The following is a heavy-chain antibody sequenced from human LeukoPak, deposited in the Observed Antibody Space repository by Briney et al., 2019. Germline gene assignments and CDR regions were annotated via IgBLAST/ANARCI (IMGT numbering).Heavy chain of an antibody. CDR2: IYRSGGT. CDR3: VRDLDDGNYALAY. V-gene: IGHV4-4*02. CDR1: GDSVGSSASGNS. J-gene: IGHJ4*02. D-gene: IGHD4-17*01. Sequence: SGTLSLTCAVSGDSVGSSASGNSRWNCVRQPPGKTLEWIGEIYRSGGTHSNPSLRRRVTMSLDRSKNQLTLNVRSVTAADTAVYYCVRDLDDGNYALAYWGQGTLVTVSS.